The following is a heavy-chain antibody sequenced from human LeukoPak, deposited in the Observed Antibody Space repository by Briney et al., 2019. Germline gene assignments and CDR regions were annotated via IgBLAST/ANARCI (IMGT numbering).Heavy chain of an antibody. Sequence: SQTLSLTCAISGDFVSSSNAAWNWVRQSPSRGLEWLGRTYLRSRWYHDFAESVKSRISINADTSKNQFSLQLNSVTPEDTAVYYCARDGGPTGVLNFDYWGQGTLVAVSS. CDR3: ARDGGPTGVLNFDY. CDR2: TYLRSRWYH. J-gene: IGHJ4*02. CDR1: GDFVSSSNAA. D-gene: IGHD3-3*01. V-gene: IGHV6-1*01.